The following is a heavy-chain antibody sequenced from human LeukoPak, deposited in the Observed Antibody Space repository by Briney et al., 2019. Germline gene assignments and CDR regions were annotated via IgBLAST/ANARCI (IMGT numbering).Heavy chain of an antibody. CDR3: AKVVGVYFDY. J-gene: IGHJ4*02. CDR2: IRYDGSNK. V-gene: IGHV3-30*02. D-gene: IGHD3-16*01. CDR1: GFTFSSYG. Sequence: GGSLRLSCAASGFTFSSYGTHWVRQAPGKGLEWVAFIRYDGSNKYYADSMKGRFTISRDNSKNTLYLQMNSLRAEDTAVYYCAKVVGVYFDYWGQGTLVTVSS.